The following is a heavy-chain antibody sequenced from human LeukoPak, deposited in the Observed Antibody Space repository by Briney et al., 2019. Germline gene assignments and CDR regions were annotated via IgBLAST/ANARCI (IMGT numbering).Heavy chain of an antibody. V-gene: IGHV3-30*04. J-gene: IGHJ4*02. CDR2: ISYDGSNG. Sequence: TGGSLRLSCAASGFTFSSYAMHWVRQAPGRGLEWVTVISYDGSNGYYAGSVKGRFTISRDNSKNTVYLQMSSLRGEDTAVYYCAKSGIAAAGQRGYFDYWGQGTLVTVSS. D-gene: IGHD6-13*01. CDR1: GFTFSSYA. CDR3: AKSGIAAAGQRGYFDY.